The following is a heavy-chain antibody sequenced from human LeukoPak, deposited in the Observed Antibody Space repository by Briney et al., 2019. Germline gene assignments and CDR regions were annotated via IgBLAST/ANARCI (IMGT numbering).Heavy chain of an antibody. Sequence: SETLSLTCAVYGGSFSGYYWSWIRQPPGKGLEWIGEINHSGSTNYNPSLKSRVTISVDTSKNQFSLKLSSVTAADTAVYYCARANSGRRPFDYWGQGTLVTVSS. J-gene: IGHJ4*02. CDR2: INHSGST. V-gene: IGHV4-34*01. CDR3: ARANSGRRPFDY. D-gene: IGHD3-10*01. CDR1: GGSFSGYY.